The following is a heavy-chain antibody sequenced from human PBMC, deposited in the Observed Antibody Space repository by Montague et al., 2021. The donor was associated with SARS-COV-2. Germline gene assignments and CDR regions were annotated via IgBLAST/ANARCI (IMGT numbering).Heavy chain of an antibody. V-gene: IGHV4-34*01. CDR2: INHSGTT. D-gene: IGHD4-23*01. Sequence: SETLSLTCAVYGGSFSGYYWTWIRQSPGKGLEWIAEINHSGTTNYNFNPLLRSRVTISVDTSKSRFSLKLSSVTAADTGVYYCARWDPQTLTLIGLRGKSASDYWGQGTLVTVSS. CDR3: ARWDPQTLTLIGLRGKSASDY. J-gene: IGHJ4*02. CDR1: GGSFSGYY.